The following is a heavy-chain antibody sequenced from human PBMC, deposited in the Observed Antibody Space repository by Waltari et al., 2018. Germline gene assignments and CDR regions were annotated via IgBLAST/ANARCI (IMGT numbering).Heavy chain of an antibody. J-gene: IGHJ4*02. CDR1: GGSISSHY. Sequence: QVQLQESGPGLVKPSETLSLTCTAPGGSISSHYWAWIRGPPGKGLEWIGYIYYSGSNNDNPSRKSRITISVDTSKNQFSLKRSSVTAADTAVYYCATHSWSISTDFDYWGQGTLVTVSS. V-gene: IGHV4-59*11. D-gene: IGHD6-13*01. CDR2: IYYSGSN. CDR3: ATHSWSISTDFDY.